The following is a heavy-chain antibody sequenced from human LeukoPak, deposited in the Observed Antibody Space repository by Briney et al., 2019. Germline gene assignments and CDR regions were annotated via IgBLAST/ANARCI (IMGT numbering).Heavy chain of an antibody. CDR2: ISAFNGNT. CDR3: AREAAGQANRDHLDS. V-gene: IGHV1-18*01. CDR1: GFTFGSYS. D-gene: IGHD1-14*01. J-gene: IGHJ4*02. Sequence: GASVKLSCKASGFTFGSYSFIWVRQAPGQGLEWMGWISAFNGNTNYPHKLQGRVTMTTDTATNTVYMELRSLRPDDTAVYYCAREAAGQANRDHLDSWGQGTLVSVSS.